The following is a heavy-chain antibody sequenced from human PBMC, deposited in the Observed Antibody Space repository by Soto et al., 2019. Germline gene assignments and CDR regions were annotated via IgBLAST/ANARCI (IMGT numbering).Heavy chain of an antibody. V-gene: IGHV4-34*01. CDR2: INHSGST. Sequence: PEPLSATYHHCVRPFSELYWIGLRQPPGSGLEWIGEINHSGSTNYNPSLKSRVTISVDTSKNQFSLKLTSVTAADTAVYYCARDKITGLFDYWGQGTLVTSPQ. J-gene: IGHJ4*02. D-gene: IGHD2-8*02. CDR3: ARDKITGLFDY. CDR1: VRPFSELY.